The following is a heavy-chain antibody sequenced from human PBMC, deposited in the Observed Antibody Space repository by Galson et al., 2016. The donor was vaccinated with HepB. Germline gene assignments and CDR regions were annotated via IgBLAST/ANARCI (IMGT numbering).Heavy chain of an antibody. D-gene: IGHD2-21*02. CDR2: ISYDGNKK. V-gene: IGHV3-30*18. J-gene: IGHJ4*02. CDR3: AKDANCGGDCYLYYFDY. Sequence: LEWVAVISYDGNKKYYADSVKGRFTISRDNSKNTLYLQMNSLRAEDTAVYYCAKDANCGGDCYLYYFDYWGQGTLVTVSS.